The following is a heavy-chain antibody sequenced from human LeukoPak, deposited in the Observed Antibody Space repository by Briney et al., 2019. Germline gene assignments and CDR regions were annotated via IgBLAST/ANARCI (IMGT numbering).Heavy chain of an antibody. J-gene: IGHJ3*02. D-gene: IGHD3-22*01. CDR3: ARKYYYDSERGAFDM. V-gene: IGHV4-59*01. CDR2: IYYSGST. Sequence: PSETLSLTCTVSGGSISSYYWSWIRQPPGKGLEWIGYIYYSGSTNYNPSLKSRVTISVDTSKNQFSLKLSSVTAADTAVYYCARKYYYDSERGAFDMWGQGTVVSVTS. CDR1: GGSISSYY.